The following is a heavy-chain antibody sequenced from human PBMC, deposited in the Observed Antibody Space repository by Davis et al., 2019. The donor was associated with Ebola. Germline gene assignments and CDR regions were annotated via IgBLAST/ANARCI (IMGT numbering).Heavy chain of an antibody. CDR2: INPHNGNT. Sequence: ASVKVSCKASGYTFTSYAMNWVRQAPGQGLEWMGWINPHNGNTNYAQNVQGRIIMTSGTATTTAYLEVGSLTSGDTAVYYCARAQFPTTSDHWGQGTLVTVSS. J-gene: IGHJ4*02. D-gene: IGHD1-1*01. CDR1: GYTFTSYA. V-gene: IGHV1-18*01. CDR3: ARAQFPTTSDH.